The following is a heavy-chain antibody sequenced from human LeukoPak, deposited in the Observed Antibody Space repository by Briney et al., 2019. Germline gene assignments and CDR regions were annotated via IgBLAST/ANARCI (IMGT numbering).Heavy chain of an antibody. Sequence: GGSLRLSCAASGFTFSQQYMTWVRQTPGKGLEWVANIRQDGSGKYYVDSVKGRFTISRDNAKNSLYLQMNSLRAEDTAVYYCARRTGSYYDSSGYPDYWGQGTLVTVSS. J-gene: IGHJ4*02. D-gene: IGHD3-22*01. CDR3: ARRTGSYYDSSGYPDY. CDR2: IRQDGSGK. V-gene: IGHV3-7*01. CDR1: GFTFSQQY.